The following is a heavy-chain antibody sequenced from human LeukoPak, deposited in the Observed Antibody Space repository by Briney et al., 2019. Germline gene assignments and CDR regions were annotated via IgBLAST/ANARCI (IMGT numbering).Heavy chain of an antibody. CDR2: IYYSGST. D-gene: IGHD2-15*01. J-gene: IGHJ4*02. CDR3: ARVTSRCGGGSCYSEFGY. Sequence: SETLSLTCTVSGGSISSYFWSWIRQPPGKGLEWIGYIYYSGSTNYNPSLKSRVTISVDTSKNQFSLKLSSVTAADTAVYYCARVTSRCGGGSCYSEFGYWGQGTLVTVSS. CDR1: GGSISSYF. V-gene: IGHV4-59*01.